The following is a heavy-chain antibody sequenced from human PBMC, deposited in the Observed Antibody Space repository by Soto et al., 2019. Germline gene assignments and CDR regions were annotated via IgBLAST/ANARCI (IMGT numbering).Heavy chain of an antibody. J-gene: IGHJ6*03. D-gene: IGHD5-12*01. CDR1: GDSFNDYY. CDR2: INPNGGVT. Sequence: QVQLVQSGAEVRKPGASVTVSCRSSGDSFNDYYIHWVRQAPGQGFEWMGWINPNGGVTKNEQKFQGWVSMTRDTYIRTVYMQLSRLRSDDTAVYYCARESGGATATLDYYYFYMDVWGTGTTVTVSS. V-gene: IGHV1-2*04. CDR3: ARESGGATATLDYYYFYMDV.